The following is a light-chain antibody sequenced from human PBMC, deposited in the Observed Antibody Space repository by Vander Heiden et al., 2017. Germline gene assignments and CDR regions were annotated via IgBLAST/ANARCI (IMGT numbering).Light chain of an antibody. J-gene: IGKJ4*01. CDR2: DAS. Sequence: EIVLTQSPATLSLSPGERATLSCRASQSVTRHLAWYQQKPGQAPRLLIYDASNSANGIPDRFSGSGYGTDFTLTSSSREPEDFAVYYWQQRSNWLTFGGGTKVEIK. V-gene: IGKV3-11*01. CDR3: QQRSNWLT. CDR1: QSVTRH.